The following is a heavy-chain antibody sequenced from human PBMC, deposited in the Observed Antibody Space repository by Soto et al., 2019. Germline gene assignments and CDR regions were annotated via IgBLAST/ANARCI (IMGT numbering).Heavy chain of an antibody. CDR1: GFTFSSYA. CDR3: AKGRGQNWNFDY. V-gene: IGHV3-23*01. CDR2: ISGSGGTA. Sequence: EVQLLESGGGSVQPGGSPTLSCAASGFTFSSYAMHWVLRPPGKELEWVSSISGSGGTAYYADSVKGRFSISRDSLVNTPYLQMNSLRAEDTAVYYCAKGRGQNWNFDYWGQGTLVTVSP. D-gene: IGHD1-1*01. J-gene: IGHJ4*02.